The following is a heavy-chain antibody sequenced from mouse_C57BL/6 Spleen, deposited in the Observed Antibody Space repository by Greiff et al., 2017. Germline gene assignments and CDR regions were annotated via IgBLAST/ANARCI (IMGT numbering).Heavy chain of an antibody. CDR3: AREYCYGSSPD. D-gene: IGHD1-1*01. Sequence: DVQLQESGPGLVKPSQSLSLTCSVTGYSITSGYYWNWIRQFPGNKLEWMGYISYDGSNNYNPSLKNRISITRDTSKNQFFLKLNSVTTEDTATYYCAREYCYGSSPDWGQGTLVTVSA. J-gene: IGHJ3*01. CDR2: ISYDGSN. CDR1: GYSITSGYY. V-gene: IGHV3-6*01.